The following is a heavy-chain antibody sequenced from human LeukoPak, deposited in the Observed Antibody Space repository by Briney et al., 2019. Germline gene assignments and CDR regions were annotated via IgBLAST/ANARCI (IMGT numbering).Heavy chain of an antibody. CDR1: GFTFSSYA. J-gene: IGHJ3*02. CDR2: ISYDGSNK. CDR3: ARGASPLYSSGRHDAFDI. V-gene: IGHV3-30*04. D-gene: IGHD6-19*01. Sequence: PGRSLRLSCAASGFTFSSYAMHWVRQAPGKGLEWVAVISYDGSNKYYADSVKGRFTISRDNSKNTLSLQMNSLRAEDPAVYYCARGASPLYSSGRHDAFDIWGQGTMVTVSS.